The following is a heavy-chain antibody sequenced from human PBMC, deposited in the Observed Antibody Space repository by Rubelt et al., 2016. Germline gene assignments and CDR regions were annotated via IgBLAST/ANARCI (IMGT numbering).Heavy chain of an antibody. CDR3: AREATVAGTDDAFDI. J-gene: IGHJ3*02. Sequence: PGKGLEWVSVISGSGGSTYYADSVKGRFTISRDNSKNTLYLQMNSLRVDDTAVYYCAREATVAGTDDAFDIWGQGTLVTVSS. D-gene: IGHD6-19*01. CDR2: ISGSGGST. V-gene: IGHV3-23*01.